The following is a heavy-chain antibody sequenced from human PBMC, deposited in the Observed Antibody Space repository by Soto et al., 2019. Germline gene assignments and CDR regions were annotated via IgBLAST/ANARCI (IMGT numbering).Heavy chain of an antibody. CDR2: TYFRSKWYN. J-gene: IGHJ4*02. CDR1: GDSVSSSTAA. D-gene: IGHD2-2*01. Sequence: SPTLSLTCAISGDSVSSSTAAWNCIRQSPSRGLEWLGRTYFRSKWYNEYAVSVKSRITVNPDTSKNHFSLQLNSVTPEDTAVYYCARKPGGYAYFDYWGQGILGTVSS. CDR3: ARKPGGYAYFDY. V-gene: IGHV6-1*01.